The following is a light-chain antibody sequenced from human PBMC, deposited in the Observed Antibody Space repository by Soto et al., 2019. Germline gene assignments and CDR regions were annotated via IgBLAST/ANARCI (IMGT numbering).Light chain of an antibody. CDR2: AAS. CDR1: QGIGND. V-gene: IGKV1-6*01. CDR3: LQDYSYPWT. Sequence: AIQMTQSPSSLSASVGDRVTITCRASQGIGNDLGWYQQKPGKAPKLLIYAASSLQTGVPSRFSGSGSGTDFTLTISILQPEDFATYYCLQDYSYPWTFGQGTTVEIK. J-gene: IGKJ1*01.